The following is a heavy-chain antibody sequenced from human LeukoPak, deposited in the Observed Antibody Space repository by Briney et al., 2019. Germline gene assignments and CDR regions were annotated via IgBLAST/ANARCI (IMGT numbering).Heavy chain of an antibody. CDR1: GFTFSSYW. D-gene: IGHD4-17*01. CDR2: INSDGSST. J-gene: IGHJ4*02. V-gene: IGHV3-74*01. Sequence: GGSLRLSCAASGFTFSSYWMHWVRQAPGKGLVWVSRINSDGSSTSYADSVKGRFTISRDNAKNTLYLQMNSLRAEDTAVYYCATAFYGDYGPADYWGQGTLVTVPS. CDR3: ATAFYGDYGPADY.